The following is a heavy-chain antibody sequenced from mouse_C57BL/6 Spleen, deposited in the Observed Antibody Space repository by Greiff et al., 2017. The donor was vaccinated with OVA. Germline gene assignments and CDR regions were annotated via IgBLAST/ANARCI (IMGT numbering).Heavy chain of an antibody. CDR2: ISSGSSTI. Sequence: EVKLQESGGGLVKPEGSLKLSCAASGFTFSDYGMHWVRQAPEKGLEWVAYISSGSSTIYYADTVKGRFTISRDNAKNTLFLQMTSLRSEDTAMYYCAKTVGYAMDYWGQGTSVTVSS. CDR1: GFTFSDYG. V-gene: IGHV5-17*01. CDR3: AKTVGYAMDY. J-gene: IGHJ4*01.